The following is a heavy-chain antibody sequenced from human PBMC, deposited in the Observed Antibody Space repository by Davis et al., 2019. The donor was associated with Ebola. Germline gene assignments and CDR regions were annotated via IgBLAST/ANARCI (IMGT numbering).Heavy chain of an antibody. CDR3: ARAGSSGSYGMDV. CDR1: GGSFSGYY. CDR2: INHSGST. V-gene: IGHV4-34*01. D-gene: IGHD6-19*01. Sequence: PSETLSLTCAVYGGSFSGYYWSWIRQPPGKGLEWIGEINHSGSTNYNPSLKSRVTISVDTSKNQFSLKLSSVTAADTAVYYCARAGSSGSYGMDVWGQGTTVTVSS. J-gene: IGHJ6*02.